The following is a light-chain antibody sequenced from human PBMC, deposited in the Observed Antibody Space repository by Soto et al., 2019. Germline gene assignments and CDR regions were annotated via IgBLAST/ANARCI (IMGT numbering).Light chain of an antibody. Sequence: QAALTQPPSASGSPGQSVTISCTGTKNDIGVYDFVSWYQHHPGKAPRLIIYDVSKRPSGVPDRFSGSKSGNTASLTISGLQAEDEADYYCCSYAGTYSYVFGTGTKVTVI. CDR3: CSYAGTYSYV. V-gene: IGLV2-11*01. J-gene: IGLJ1*01. CDR2: DVS. CDR1: KNDIGVYDF.